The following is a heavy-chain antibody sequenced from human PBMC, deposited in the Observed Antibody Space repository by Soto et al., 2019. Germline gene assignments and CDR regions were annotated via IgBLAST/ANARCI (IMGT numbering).Heavy chain of an antibody. D-gene: IGHD7-27*01. CDR3: TRGPPNWGFDY. CDR2: MSPKSGNT. Sequence: QVQLVQSGAEVKKPGASVKVSCKASGYTFTNYDINWVRQTTGQGLEWMGWMSPKSGNTGYAQQFQGRVTMTRDTSISTAYMELSSLKSEDTAVYFCTRGPPNWGFDYWGQEILVTVSS. V-gene: IGHV1-8*01. J-gene: IGHJ4*02. CDR1: GYTFTNYD.